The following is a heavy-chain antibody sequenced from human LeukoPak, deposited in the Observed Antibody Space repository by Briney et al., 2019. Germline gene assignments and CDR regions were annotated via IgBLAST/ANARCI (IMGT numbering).Heavy chain of an antibody. CDR3: ARVSVRGNWFDP. V-gene: IGHV6-1*01. CDR1: GDSVSSKTAG. Sequence: SQTLSLTCAISGDSVSSKTAGWNWIRQSPSRGLEWLGRTYYRSKWYNDDAVSVKGRITINPDTAKNQFSLQLNSVTPEDTAVYYCARVSVRGNWFDPWGQGTLVTVSS. J-gene: IGHJ5*02. D-gene: IGHD3-10*01. CDR2: TYYRSKWYN.